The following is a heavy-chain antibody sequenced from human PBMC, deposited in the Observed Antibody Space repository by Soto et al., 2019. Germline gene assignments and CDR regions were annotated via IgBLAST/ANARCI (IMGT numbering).Heavy chain of an antibody. J-gene: IGHJ6*02. Sequence: GGSLRLSCAASGFTFSSYSMNWVRQAPGKGLEWVSYISSSSSTIYYADSVKGRFTISRDNAKNSLYLQMNSLRDEDTAVYYCARDNYGYRGGGMDVWGQGTTVTVSS. D-gene: IGHD4-17*01. CDR3: ARDNYGYRGGGMDV. CDR1: GFTFSSYS. V-gene: IGHV3-48*02. CDR2: ISSSSSTI.